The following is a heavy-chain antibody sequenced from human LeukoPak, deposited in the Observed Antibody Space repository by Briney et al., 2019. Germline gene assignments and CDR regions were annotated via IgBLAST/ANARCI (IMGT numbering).Heavy chain of an antibody. D-gene: IGHD2-2*02. V-gene: IGHV5-51*01. CDR2: IYPGESHT. CDR3: ARGRYAYTSSATLGSYNWFDP. J-gene: IGHJ5*02. Sequence: GESLKISCKGSGYSFPNYWIGWVRQMPGKGLEWMGIIYPGESHTRYSPSFQDQVTISVDKSISTAYLQWSSLKASDTAMYYCARGRYAYTSSATLGSYNWFDPWGQGSLVTVSS. CDR1: GYSFPNYW.